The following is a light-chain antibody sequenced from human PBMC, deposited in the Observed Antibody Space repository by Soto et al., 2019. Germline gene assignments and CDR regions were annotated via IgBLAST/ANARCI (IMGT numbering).Light chain of an antibody. V-gene: IGLV1-40*01. J-gene: IGLJ1*01. CDR1: TSNIGAGYD. CDR3: QSYDGRLTGYV. Sequence: QSVLTQPPSVSGAPGQTVTISCTGSTSNIGAGYDVHWYQQFPGTAPRVLIFGNTNRPSGVPDRFSGSKSGTSASLAVTGLQAEDEADYYCQSYDGRLTGYVFGAGTKVTVL. CDR2: GNT.